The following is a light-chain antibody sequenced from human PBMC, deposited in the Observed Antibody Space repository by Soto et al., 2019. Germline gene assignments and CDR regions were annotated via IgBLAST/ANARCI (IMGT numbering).Light chain of an antibody. CDR3: QKYSSVPV. Sequence: DIQMTQSPTSLSASVGDRVTITCRASQDIRNFVAWYQQKPGKAPKLLIYAAYTLQSGVPSRFSGSVSGTDATLTINSLQPEEVTTYSGQKYSSVPVFGPGTKVAIK. V-gene: IGKV1-27*01. CDR2: AAY. CDR1: QDIRNF. J-gene: IGKJ3*01.